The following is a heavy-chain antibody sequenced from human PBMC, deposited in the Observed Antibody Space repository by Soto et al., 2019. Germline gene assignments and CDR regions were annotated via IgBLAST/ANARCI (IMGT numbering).Heavy chain of an antibody. CDR1: GGSITSGTYY. V-gene: IGHV4-31*03. CDR3: ASDLGDSGAFHI. CDR2: VHYSGST. J-gene: IGHJ3*02. Sequence: SETLSLTCSVSGGSITSGTYYWSWIRQHPGKGLEWIGYVHYSGSTYYNPSLKSRVAISLDTSKNQFSLKLSSVTAADTAVYYCASDLGDSGAFHIWGQGTMVTVSS. D-gene: IGHD4-17*01.